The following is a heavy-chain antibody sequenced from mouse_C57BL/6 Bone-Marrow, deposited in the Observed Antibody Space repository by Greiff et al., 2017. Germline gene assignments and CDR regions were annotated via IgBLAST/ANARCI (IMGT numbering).Heavy chain of an antibody. CDR2: IDPSDSYT. CDR1: GYTFTSYW. CDR3: ARGGLAFYYYDSSSAWFAY. V-gene: IGHV1-59*01. J-gene: IGHJ3*01. Sequence: QVQLQQPGAELVRPGTSVKLSCKASGYTFTSYWMHWVKQRPGQGLEWIGVIDPSDSYTNYNQKFKGKATLTVDTSSSTAYMQLSSLTSEDSAVYYCARGGLAFYYYDSSSAWFAYWGQGTLVTVSA. D-gene: IGHD1-1*01.